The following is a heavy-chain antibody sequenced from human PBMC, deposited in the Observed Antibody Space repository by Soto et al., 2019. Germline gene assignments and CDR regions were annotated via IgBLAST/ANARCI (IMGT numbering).Heavy chain of an antibody. CDR3: ARDQTPNCGGDCYSPSWFDP. CDR2: MSSDGSNK. Sequence: QVQLVESGGGVVQPGTSLRLSCAASGFIFRSYGMHWVRQAPGKGLEWVAAMSSDGSNKYYADSVKGRFTISRDNPKNTLYLQMNSLRSEDTAVYYCARDQTPNCGGDCYSPSWFDPRGQGTLVTVSS. CDR1: GFIFRSYG. J-gene: IGHJ5*02. D-gene: IGHD2-21*02. V-gene: IGHV3-30*03.